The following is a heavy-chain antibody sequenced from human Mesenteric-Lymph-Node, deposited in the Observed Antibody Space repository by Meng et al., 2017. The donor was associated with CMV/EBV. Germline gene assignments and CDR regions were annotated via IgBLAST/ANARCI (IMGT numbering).Heavy chain of an antibody. D-gene: IGHD3-9*01. Sequence: SLKISCSGSGFTFDDYAMHWVRQVPGKGLEWVSGISWMTGSVAYADSVKGRFTISRDNSRNTLYLEMNGLRPEDTAVYYCARAVGYHDTLTGYYTPYGDYWGQGTLVTVSS. CDR2: ISWMTGSV. CDR1: GFTFDDYA. V-gene: IGHV3-9*01. J-gene: IGHJ4*02. CDR3: ARAVGYHDTLTGYYTPYGDY.